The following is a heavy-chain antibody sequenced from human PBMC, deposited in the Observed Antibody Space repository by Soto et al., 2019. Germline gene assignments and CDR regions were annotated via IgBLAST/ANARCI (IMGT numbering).Heavy chain of an antibody. V-gene: IGHV3-66*01. J-gene: IGHJ3*02. CDR1: GFTFSSYA. Sequence: GGSLRLSCAASGFTFSSYAMSWVRQAPGKGLEWVSVIYSGGNTYYADSVKGRFTISRDNSKNTLYLQMNSVRTEDTAVYSCAREGYDILTGYYGGFDIRGQGTLVTVSS. CDR2: IYSGGNT. CDR3: AREGYDILTGYYGGFDI. D-gene: IGHD3-9*01.